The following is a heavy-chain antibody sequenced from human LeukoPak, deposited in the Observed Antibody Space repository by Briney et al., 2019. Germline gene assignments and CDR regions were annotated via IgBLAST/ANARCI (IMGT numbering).Heavy chain of an antibody. CDR3: ARGAMYYDGSGYGHLDV. CDR2: IYTSGST. D-gene: IGHD3-22*01. Sequence: SETLSLTCTVSGGSISSYYWSWIRQPAGKGLEWIGRIYTSGSTNYNPSLKSRVTMSVDTSKNQFSLKVISVTATDTAVYYCARGAMYYDGSGYGHLDVWGQGTTVTVSS. J-gene: IGHJ6*02. CDR1: GGSISSYY. V-gene: IGHV4-4*07.